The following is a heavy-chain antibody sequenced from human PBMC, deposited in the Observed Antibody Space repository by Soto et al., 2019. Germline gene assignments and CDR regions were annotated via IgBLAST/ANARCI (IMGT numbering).Heavy chain of an antibody. D-gene: IGHD2-2*01. CDR2: ISGSGGST. CDR3: ARKIHQVVDWFDP. CDR1: GFTFSSYA. V-gene: IGHV3-23*01. J-gene: IGHJ5*02. Sequence: PXGSLGLSVAASGFTFSSYAMSWVRQAPGKGLEWVSAISGSGGSTYYADSVKGRFTISRDNSKNTLYLQMNSLRAEDTAVYYCARKIHQVVDWFDPWGQGTLVTVSS.